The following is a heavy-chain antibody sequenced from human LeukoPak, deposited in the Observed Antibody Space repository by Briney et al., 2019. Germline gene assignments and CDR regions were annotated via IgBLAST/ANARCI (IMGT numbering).Heavy chain of an antibody. CDR2: ISRGSDHI. CDR1: GFTFSSYA. CDR3: AKDIMGHSNGIFDY. V-gene: IGHV3-23*01. J-gene: IGHJ4*02. D-gene: IGHD1-1*01. Sequence: HPGGSLRLSCAASGFTFSSYAMNWVRQAPGKGLEWVSSISRGSDHIFYADSMKGRFTISRDNSKNTLYLQMNSLRAEDTAVYYCAKDIMGHSNGIFDYWGQGTLVTVSS.